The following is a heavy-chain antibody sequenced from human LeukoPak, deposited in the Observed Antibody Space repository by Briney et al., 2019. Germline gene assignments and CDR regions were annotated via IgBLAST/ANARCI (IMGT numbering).Heavy chain of an antibody. V-gene: IGHV1-46*01. J-gene: IGHJ6*02. CDR1: GYTFTNYY. D-gene: IGHD6-25*01. Sequence: GASVKVSCKASGYTFTNYYIHWVRQAPGQGLEWMGMINPSGGITNSAQKFQGRVTMTRDTSTSTVYMELTSLRSGDTAVYYCARLDVWGQGTTVTVSS. CDR2: INPSGGIT. CDR3: ARLDV.